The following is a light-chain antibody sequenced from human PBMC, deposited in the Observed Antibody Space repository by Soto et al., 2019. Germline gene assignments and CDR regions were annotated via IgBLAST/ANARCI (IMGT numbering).Light chain of an antibody. V-gene: IGKV3-11*01. CDR1: QSVSSY. J-gene: IGKJ1*01. CDR3: QQRKNCLPCT. Sequence: EIVLTQSPATLSLSPGERATLSCRASQSVSSYLAWYQQKPGQAPRLLIYYASNRATGIPARFSGTGSGTDFTLTIFSLEPEDFAIFSCQQRKNCLPCTFGQGTKVETK. CDR2: YAS.